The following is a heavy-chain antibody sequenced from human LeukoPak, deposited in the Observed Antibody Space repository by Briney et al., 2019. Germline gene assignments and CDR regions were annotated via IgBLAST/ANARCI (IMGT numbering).Heavy chain of an antibody. Sequence: GASVKVSCKASGYSFTSYGIGWVRQAPGQGLEWMGWVSAYNGATDYAQKVQDRVTMTTDTSTSTAYMNLRSLRSDDTAVYYCARADLDFWSGYYRSEYFQYWGQGTLVTVSS. V-gene: IGHV1-18*01. CDR2: VSAYNGAT. D-gene: IGHD3-3*01. J-gene: IGHJ1*01. CDR1: GYSFTSYG. CDR3: ARADLDFWSGYYRSEYFQY.